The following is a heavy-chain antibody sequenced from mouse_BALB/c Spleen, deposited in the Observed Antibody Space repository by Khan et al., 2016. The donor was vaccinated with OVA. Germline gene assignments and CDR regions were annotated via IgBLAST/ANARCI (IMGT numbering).Heavy chain of an antibody. CDR2: INTYTGEP. Sequence: QIQLVQSGPELKKPGETVKISCKASGYTFTNFGMNWVKQAPGEGLEWMGWINTYTGEPTYADDFKGRFAFSLETSASTAYLQINNLKNEDTATDFCSRPPDVSYTMAYWGQGTSLTVSA. CDR3: SRPPDVSYTMAY. V-gene: IGHV9-3-1*01. J-gene: IGHJ4*01. CDR1: GYTFTNFG.